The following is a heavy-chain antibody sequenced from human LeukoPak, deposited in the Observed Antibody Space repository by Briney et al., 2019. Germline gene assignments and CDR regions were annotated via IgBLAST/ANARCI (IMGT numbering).Heavy chain of an antibody. D-gene: IGHD3-22*01. CDR3: ARQPYYYDSSGYYYVALNDY. V-gene: IGHV3-48*04. CDR2: ISSSGSTI. J-gene: IGHJ4*02. CDR1: GFTFSSYS. Sequence: GGSLRLSCAASGFTFSSYSMNWVRQAPGKGLEWVSYISSSGSTIYYADSVKGRFTISRDNAKDSLYLQMNSLRAEDTAVYYCARQPYYYDSSGYYYVALNDYWGQGTLVTVSS.